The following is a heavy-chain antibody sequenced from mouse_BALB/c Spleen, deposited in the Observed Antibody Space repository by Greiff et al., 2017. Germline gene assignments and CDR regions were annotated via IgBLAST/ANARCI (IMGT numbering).Heavy chain of an antibody. V-gene: IGHV1-63*02. Sequence: VQLQQSGAELVRPGTSVKISCKASGYTFTNYWLGWVKQRPGHGLEWIGDIYPGGGYTNYNEKFKGKATLTADTSSSTAYMQLSSLTSEDSAVYFCARAEVRRYFDYWGQGTTLTVSS. J-gene: IGHJ2*01. CDR2: IYPGGGYT. D-gene: IGHD2-14*01. CDR3: ARAEVRRYFDY. CDR1: GYTFTNYW.